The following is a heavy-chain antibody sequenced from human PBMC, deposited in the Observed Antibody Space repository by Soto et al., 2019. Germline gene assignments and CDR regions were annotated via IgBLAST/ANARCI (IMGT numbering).Heavy chain of an antibody. J-gene: IGHJ4*02. Sequence: QVQLVQSGAEVKKPGASVKVSCKASGYTFTGYYMHWVRQAPGQGLEWMGWINPNSGGTNYAQKFQGWVTMTRDTSISTAYMELSRLRSDDTAVYYCARSIPTYDSSGYYFDYWGQGTLVTVSS. CDR2: INPNSGGT. CDR1: GYTFTGYY. V-gene: IGHV1-2*04. D-gene: IGHD3-22*01. CDR3: ARSIPTYDSSGYYFDY.